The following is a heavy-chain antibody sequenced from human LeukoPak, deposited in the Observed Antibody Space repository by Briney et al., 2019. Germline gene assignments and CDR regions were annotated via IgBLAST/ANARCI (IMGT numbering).Heavy chain of an antibody. D-gene: IGHD6-13*01. Sequence: SETLSLTCTVSGGSISSGSYYWSWIRQPAGKGLEWIGRIFTSGSTNYNPSLKSRVTISVDASKNQFSLKLSSVTAADTAVYYCASESGIAAAGRSGPFDYWGQGTLVTVSS. V-gene: IGHV4-61*02. CDR3: ASESGIAAAGRSGPFDY. CDR2: IFTSGST. CDR1: GGSISSGSYY. J-gene: IGHJ4*02.